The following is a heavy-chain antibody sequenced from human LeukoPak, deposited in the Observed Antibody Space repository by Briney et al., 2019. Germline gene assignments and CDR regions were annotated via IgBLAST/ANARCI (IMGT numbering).Heavy chain of an antibody. V-gene: IGHV1-69*05. CDR2: IIPIFGTA. Sequence: GSSVKVSCKASGGTFISYAISCVRQAPGQGLEWMGGIIPIFGTANYAQKFQGRVTITTDESTSTAYMELSSLRSEDTAVYYCARGRVPAAIGNWFDPWGQGTLVTVSS. D-gene: IGHD2-2*02. CDR1: GGTFISYA. J-gene: IGHJ5*02. CDR3: ARGRVPAAIGNWFDP.